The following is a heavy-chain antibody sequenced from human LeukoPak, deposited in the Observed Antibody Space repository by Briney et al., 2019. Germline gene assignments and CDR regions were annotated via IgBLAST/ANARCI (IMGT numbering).Heavy chain of an antibody. D-gene: IGHD3-9*01. CDR3: ARRYYYDILTGFNY. Sequence: SETLSLTCAVYGGSFSGYYWSWIRQPPGKGLEWIGEINHSGSTNYNPSLKSRVTISVDTSKNQFSLKPSSVTAADTAVYYCARRYYYDILTGFNYWGQGTLVTVSS. CDR1: GGSFSGYY. V-gene: IGHV4-34*01. J-gene: IGHJ4*02. CDR2: INHSGST.